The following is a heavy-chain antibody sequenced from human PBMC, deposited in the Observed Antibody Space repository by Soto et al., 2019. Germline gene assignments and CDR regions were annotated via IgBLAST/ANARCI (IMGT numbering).Heavy chain of an antibody. CDR2: ISAYNGNT. D-gene: IGHD6-19*01. J-gene: IGHJ4*02. CDR3: ARSNSSGWYSSFCY. CDR1: GYTFTSYG. Sequence: GASVKVSCKASGYTFTSYGISWVRQAPGQGLEWMGWISAYNGNTNYAQKLQGRVTMTTDTSTSTAYMELRSLRSDDTAVYYCARSNSSGWYSSFCYWGQGTLVTVSS. V-gene: IGHV1-18*01.